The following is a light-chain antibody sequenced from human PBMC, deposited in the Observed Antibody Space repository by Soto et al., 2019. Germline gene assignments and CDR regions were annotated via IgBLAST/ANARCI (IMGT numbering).Light chain of an antibody. Sequence: EVVMTQSPATLSVSPVERATLSCRASQTVTSTYLAWYQQKPGQAPRLLIYGASSRATGIADRFSGSGSGTDFTLTISRLEPEDFAVYYCQQYGSSPTTFGHGTKVDIK. CDR2: GAS. CDR3: QQYGSSPTT. CDR1: QTVTSTY. V-gene: IGKV3-20*01. J-gene: IGKJ1*01.